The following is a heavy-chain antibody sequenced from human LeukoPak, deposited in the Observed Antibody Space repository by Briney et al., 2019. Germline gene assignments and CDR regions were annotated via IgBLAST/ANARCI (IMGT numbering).Heavy chain of an antibody. CDR2: IYSGGST. J-gene: IGHJ4*02. V-gene: IGHV3-53*01. CDR3: ARVGQQLAGHFDY. D-gene: IGHD6-13*01. CDR1: GFTLSSYS. Sequence: GGSLRLSCAASGFTLSSYSMNWVRQAPGKGLEWVSVIYSGGSTYYADSVKGRFTISRDNSKNTLYLQMNSLRAEDTAVYYCARVGQQLAGHFDYWGQGTLVTVSS.